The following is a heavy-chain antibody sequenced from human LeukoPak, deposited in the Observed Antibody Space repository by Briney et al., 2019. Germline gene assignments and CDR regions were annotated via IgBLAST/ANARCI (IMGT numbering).Heavy chain of an antibody. CDR2: IIPILGIA. V-gene: IGHV1-69*02. CDR1: GGTFSSYT. J-gene: IGHJ6*02. CDR3: ARGGNYDFWSGYYGSYYYYGVDV. D-gene: IGHD3-3*01. Sequence: SVKVSCKASGGTFSSYTISWVRQAPGQGLEWMGRIIPILGIANYAQKFQGRVTITADKSTSTAYMELSSLRSEDTAVYYCARGGNYDFWSGYYGSYYYYGVDVWGQGTTVTVSS.